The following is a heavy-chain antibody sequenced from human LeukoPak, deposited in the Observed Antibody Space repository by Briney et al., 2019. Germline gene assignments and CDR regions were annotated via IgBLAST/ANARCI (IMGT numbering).Heavy chain of an antibody. CDR3: ARGYSDFWSGYGYFDY. V-gene: IGHV4-34*01. CDR2: INHSGST. CDR1: GGSFSGYY. D-gene: IGHD3-3*02. Sequence: SKTLSLTCAVYGGSFSGYYWSWIRQPPGKGLEWIGEINHSGSTNYNPSLKSRVTISVDTSKNQFSLKLSSVTAADTAVYYCARGYSDFWSGYGYFDYWGQGTLVTVSS. J-gene: IGHJ4*02.